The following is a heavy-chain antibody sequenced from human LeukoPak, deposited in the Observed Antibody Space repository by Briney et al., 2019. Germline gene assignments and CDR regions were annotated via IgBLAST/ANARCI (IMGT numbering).Heavy chain of an antibody. CDR1: GGSFSDYY. V-gene: IGHV4-34*01. J-gene: IGHJ4*02. D-gene: IGHD3-10*01. CDR3: ASYPTDPITMPPAYFDY. CDR2: INHSGST. Sequence: SETLSLTCAVYGGSFSDYYWSWIRQPPGKGLEWIGEINHSGSTNYNPSLKSRVSISVDTSKNQFSLKLSSVTAADTAVYYCASYPTDPITMPPAYFDYWGQGTLVTVSS.